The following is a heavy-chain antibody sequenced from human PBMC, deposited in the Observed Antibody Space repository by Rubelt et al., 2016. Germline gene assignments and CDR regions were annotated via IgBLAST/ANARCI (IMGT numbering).Heavy chain of an antibody. Sequence: EVQLVESGGGLVQPGGSLRLSCVASGFSFSTSWMSWVRRAPGRGLEWVANIKEDGTSTYYLDSVKGRFTVSRDNAKNSMYLQMGNLRVEDTAVYYCARDGYSGSYYGLERWFDPWGQGTLVTVSS. D-gene: IGHD1-26*01. CDR3: ARDGYSGSYYGLERWFDP. CDR2: IKEDGTST. V-gene: IGHV3-7*03. CDR1: GFSFSTSW. J-gene: IGHJ5*02.